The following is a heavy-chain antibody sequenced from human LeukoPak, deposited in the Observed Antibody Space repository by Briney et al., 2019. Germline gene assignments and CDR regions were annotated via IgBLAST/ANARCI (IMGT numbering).Heavy chain of an antibody. D-gene: IGHD3-22*01. J-gene: IGHJ4*02. CDR2: IRYDGSNK. Sequence: GGSLRLSCAASGFTFSSYGMHWVRQAPGKGLEWVAFIRYDGSNKYYADSVKGRFTISRDNSKNTLYLQMNSLRAEDTVVYYCAKDPKRYYDSSGSTFDYWGQGTLVTVSS. V-gene: IGHV3-30*02. CDR3: AKDPKRYYDSSGSTFDY. CDR1: GFTFSSYG.